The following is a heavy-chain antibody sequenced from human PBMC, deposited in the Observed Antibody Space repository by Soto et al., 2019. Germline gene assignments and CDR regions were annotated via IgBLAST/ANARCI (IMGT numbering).Heavy chain of an antibody. Sequence: QITLNESGPTQVKPRQTLTLTCTFSGFSLTTSGVGVGWIRQSPGKAPEWLALIYWDDDKRYSPSLKSRLTITKDTSKNQVVLIMAYLDPADTATYYCAHRVLRTVFGLVTTTAIYFDFWGQGTPVAVSS. CDR2: IYWDDDK. D-gene: IGHD3-3*01. CDR1: GFSLTTSGVG. CDR3: AHRVLRTVFGLVTTTAIYFDF. V-gene: IGHV2-5*02. J-gene: IGHJ4*02.